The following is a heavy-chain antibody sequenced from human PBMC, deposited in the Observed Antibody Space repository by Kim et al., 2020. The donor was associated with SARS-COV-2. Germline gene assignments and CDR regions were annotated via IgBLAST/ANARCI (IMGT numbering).Heavy chain of an antibody. CDR3: AKDFGYDNYFYFGLDV. CDR2: ISGSGHST. J-gene: IGHJ6*02. D-gene: IGHD3-22*01. CDR1: GFTFNAYA. Sequence: GGSLRLSCAASGFTFNAYALSWVRQAPGKGLEWVSTISGSGHSTYYADSVKGRLTISRDDSKNTLYLQMNSLRAVDTAIYYCAKDFGYDNYFYFGLDVWGPGTTVTVSS. V-gene: IGHV3-23*01.